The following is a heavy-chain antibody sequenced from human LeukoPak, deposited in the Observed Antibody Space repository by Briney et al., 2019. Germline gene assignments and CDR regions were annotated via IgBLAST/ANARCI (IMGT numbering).Heavy chain of an antibody. CDR3: ARASTRVVGKNWFDP. J-gene: IGHJ5*02. V-gene: IGHV1-46*01. CDR2: INPSGGST. CDR1: GYTFTSYY. D-gene: IGHD2/OR15-2a*01. Sequence: ASVKVSCKASGYTFTSYYMHWVRQAPGQGLEWMGIINPSGGSTSYAQKFQGRVTMTRDTSTSTVYMELSSLRSEDTAVYYCARASTRVVGKNWFDPWGQGTLVTVSS.